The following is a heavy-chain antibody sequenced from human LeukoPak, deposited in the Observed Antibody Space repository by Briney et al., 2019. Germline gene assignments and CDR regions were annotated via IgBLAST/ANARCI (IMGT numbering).Heavy chain of an antibody. CDR1: GYTFTIYY. CDR2: INPSGGST. V-gene: IGHV1-46*01. D-gene: IGHD2-15*01. CDR3: ARDRMGHSLLDY. J-gene: IGHJ4*02. Sequence: GASVNVSYKASGYTFTIYYMHWVRQAPGQGLEWMGIINPSGGSTSYAQKFQGRVTMTRDTSTSTVYMELSSLRSEDTAVYYCARDRMGHSLLDYWGQGTLVTVSS.